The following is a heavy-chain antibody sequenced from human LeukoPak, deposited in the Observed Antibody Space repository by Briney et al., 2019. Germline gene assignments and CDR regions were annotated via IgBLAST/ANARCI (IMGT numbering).Heavy chain of an antibody. CDR3: ARESYRVRVCDY. CDR1: GGTFSSYA. Sequence: SVKVSCKASGGTFSSYAISWVRQAPGQGLEWMGGIIPIFGTANYAQKFQGRVTITADESTSTAYMELSSLRSEDTAVYYCARESYRVRVCDYWGQGTLVTVSS. D-gene: IGHD1-14*01. J-gene: IGHJ4*02. V-gene: IGHV1-69*13. CDR2: IIPIFGTA.